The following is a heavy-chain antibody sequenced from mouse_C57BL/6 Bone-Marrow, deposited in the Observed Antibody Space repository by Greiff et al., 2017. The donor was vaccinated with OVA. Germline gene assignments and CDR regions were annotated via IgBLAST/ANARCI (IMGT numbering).Heavy chain of an antibody. D-gene: IGHD1-1*01. V-gene: IGHV1-81*01. J-gene: IGHJ3*01. CDR3: ARRGIYYYGSSYVSWFAY. Sequence: VQLQESGAELARPGASVKLSCKASGYTFPSYGISWVKQRTGQGLEWIGEIYPRSGNTYSNEKFKGKATLTADKSSSTAYMELRSLTSEDSAVYFCARRGIYYYGSSYVSWFAYWGQGTLVTVSA. CDR2: IYPRSGNT. CDR1: GYTFPSYG.